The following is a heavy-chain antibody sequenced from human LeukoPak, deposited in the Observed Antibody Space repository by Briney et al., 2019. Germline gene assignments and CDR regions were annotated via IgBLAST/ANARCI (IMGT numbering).Heavy chain of an antibody. CDR3: ARTGEWLLYSGFDY. Sequence: ASVKVSCTASGGTFSSYAISWVRQAPGQGLEWMGGIIPIFGTANYAQKFQGRVTITADESTSTAYMELSSLRSEDTAVYYCARTGEWLLYSGFDYWGQGTLVTVSS. V-gene: IGHV1-69*13. CDR2: IIPIFGTA. CDR1: GGTFSSYA. D-gene: IGHD3-3*01. J-gene: IGHJ4*02.